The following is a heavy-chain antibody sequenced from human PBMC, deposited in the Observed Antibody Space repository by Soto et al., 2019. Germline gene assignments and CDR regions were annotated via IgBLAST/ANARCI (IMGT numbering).Heavy chain of an antibody. V-gene: IGHV1-69*13. D-gene: IGHD3-22*01. J-gene: IGHJ5*02. CDR3: ATDSSGPMYNWFDP. Sequence: VKVSCKASGGTFSSYAISWVRQAPGQGLEWMGGIIPIFGTANYAQKFQGRVTITADESTSTAYMELSSLRSEDTAVYYCATDSSGPMYNWFDPWGQGTLVTVSS. CDR2: IIPIFGTA. CDR1: GGTFSSYA.